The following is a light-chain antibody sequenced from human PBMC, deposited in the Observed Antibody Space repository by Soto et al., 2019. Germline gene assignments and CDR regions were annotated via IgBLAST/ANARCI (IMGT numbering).Light chain of an antibody. CDR1: NSNIGAGFD. Sequence: QSVLTQPPSVSGAPGQRVTISCTGSNSNIGAGFDVHWYQQLPGTAPKLLIDGSTNRPSGVPDRFSGSKSGTSASLAISGLQAEDEADYYCQSYDSRLSGPVIFGGGTKLTVL. CDR3: QSYDSRLSGPVI. V-gene: IGLV1-40*01. CDR2: GST. J-gene: IGLJ2*01.